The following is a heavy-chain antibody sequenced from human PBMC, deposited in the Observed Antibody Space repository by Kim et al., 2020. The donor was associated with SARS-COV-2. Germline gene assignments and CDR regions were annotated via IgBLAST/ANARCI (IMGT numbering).Heavy chain of an antibody. CDR1: GYTFTSYA. CDR2: INAGNGNT. V-gene: IGHV1-3*01. J-gene: IGHJ6*02. Sequence: ASVKVSCKASGYTFTSYAMHWVRQAPGQRLEWMGWINAGNGNTKYSQKFQGRVTITRDTSASTAYMELSSLRSEDTAVYYCARDVGIAGSYGMDVWGQGTTVTVSS. D-gene: IGHD6-13*01. CDR3: ARDVGIAGSYGMDV.